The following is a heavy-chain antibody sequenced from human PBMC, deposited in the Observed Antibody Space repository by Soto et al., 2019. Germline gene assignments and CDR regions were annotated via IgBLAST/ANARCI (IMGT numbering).Heavy chain of an antibody. D-gene: IGHD5-18*01. V-gene: IGHV4-34*01. CDR2: INHSGST. Sequence: SETLSLTCAVYGGSFSGYYWSWIRQPPGKGLEWIGEINHSGSTNYNPSLKSRVTISVDTSKNQFSLKLSSVTAADTAVYYCAGEPAWIQLWLRLDYWGQGTLVTVSS. CDR1: GGSFSGYY. J-gene: IGHJ4*02. CDR3: AGEPAWIQLWLRLDY.